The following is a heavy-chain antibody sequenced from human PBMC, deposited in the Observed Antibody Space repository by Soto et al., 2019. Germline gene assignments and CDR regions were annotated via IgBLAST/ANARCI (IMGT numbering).Heavy chain of an antibody. D-gene: IGHD3-10*01. CDR3: ARDHPTMVRGVNYYGMDV. J-gene: IGHJ6*02. CDR2: IYYSGST. V-gene: IGHV4-61*01. Sequence: SETLSLTCTVSGGSVSSGSYYWSWIRQPPGKGLEWIGYIYYSGSTNYNPSLKSRVTISVDTSKNHFSLKLSFVTAADTALFYFARDHPTMVRGVNYYGMDVWGQGTTVTVSS. CDR1: GGSVSSGSYY.